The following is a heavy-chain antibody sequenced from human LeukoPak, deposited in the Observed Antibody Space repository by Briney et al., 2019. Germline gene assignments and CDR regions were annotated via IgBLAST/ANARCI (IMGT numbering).Heavy chain of an antibody. D-gene: IGHD3-22*01. CDR3: ARGPVPWLLPSTVAFDI. CDR2: ISSNGGST. V-gene: IGHV3-64*01. Sequence: GGSLRLSCAASGFTFSSYAMHWVRQAPGKGLEYVSAISSNGGSTYYANSVKGRFTISRDNSKNTLYLQMGSLRAEDMAVYYCARGPVPWLLPSTVAFDIWGQGTKVTVSS. CDR1: GFTFSSYA. J-gene: IGHJ3*02.